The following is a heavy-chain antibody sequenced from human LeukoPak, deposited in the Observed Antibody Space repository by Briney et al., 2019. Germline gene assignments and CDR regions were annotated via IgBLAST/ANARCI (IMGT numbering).Heavy chain of an antibody. Sequence: SVKVSCKASGGTFSSYAISWVRQAPGQGLEWMGGIIPIFGTANYAQKFQGRVTITADESTSTAYMELSSLRSEDTAVYYCARDPGIAAAGQGYYYYMDVWGKGTTVTVSS. CDR1: GGTFSSYA. J-gene: IGHJ6*03. CDR2: IIPIFGTA. D-gene: IGHD6-13*01. CDR3: ARDPGIAAAGQGYYYYMDV. V-gene: IGHV1-69*13.